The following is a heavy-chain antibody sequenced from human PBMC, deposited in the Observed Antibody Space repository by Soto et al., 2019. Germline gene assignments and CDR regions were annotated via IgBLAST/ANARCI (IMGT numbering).Heavy chain of an antibody. J-gene: IGHJ4*02. CDR2: ISSSSSYI. V-gene: IGHV3-21*01. CDR1: GFTFSSYS. CDR3: ARDGGLLGGFYFDY. Sequence: EVQLVDSGGGLVKPGGSLRLSCAASGFTFSSYSMHWVRQAPGKGLEWVSSISSSSSYIYYADSVKGRFTSSRDNAKNSLYLQMNSLRAEDTAVYYCARDGGLLGGFYFDYWGQGTLVTVSS. D-gene: IGHD7-27*01.